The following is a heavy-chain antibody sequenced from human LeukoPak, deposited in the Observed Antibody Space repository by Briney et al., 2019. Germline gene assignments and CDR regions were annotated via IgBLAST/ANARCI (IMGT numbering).Heavy chain of an antibody. Sequence: PGGSLRLSCAASGFTFSSYAISWVRQAPGKGLEWVSAISGSGGSTYYADSVKGRFTVSRDNAKNSLYLQMNSLRAEDTAVYYCARESGITMLRGAHTPWGQGILVTVSS. V-gene: IGHV3-23*01. CDR2: ISGSGGST. CDR1: GFTFSSYA. D-gene: IGHD3-10*01. CDR3: ARESGITMLRGAHTP. J-gene: IGHJ5*02.